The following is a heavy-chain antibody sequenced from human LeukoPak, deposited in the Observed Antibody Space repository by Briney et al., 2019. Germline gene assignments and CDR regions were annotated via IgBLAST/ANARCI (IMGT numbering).Heavy chain of an antibody. CDR1: GGSISSSSYY. J-gene: IGHJ4*02. CDR2: IYYSGST. D-gene: IGHD4-17*01. V-gene: IGHV4-39*07. CDR3: ARAGYGDSDFDY. Sequence: SETLSLTRTVSGGSISSSSYYWGWIRQPPGKGLEWIGSIYYSGSTYYNPSLKSRVTISVDTSKNQFSLKLNSVTAADTAVYYCARAGYGDSDFDYWGQGTLVTVSS.